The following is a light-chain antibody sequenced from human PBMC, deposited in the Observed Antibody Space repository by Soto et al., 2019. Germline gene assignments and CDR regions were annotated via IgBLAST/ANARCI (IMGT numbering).Light chain of an antibody. CDR2: GAS. CDR3: QQYNNWHPWT. Sequence: EIVMTQSPATLSVSPGERATLSCRASQTISIYLAWYQQKPGQPPRLLIYGASTIATGVPARFSGGGSGTEFTLTIISLQSEDFSVYYCQQYNNWHPWTFGQGTRVEI. V-gene: IGKV3-15*01. J-gene: IGKJ1*01. CDR1: QTISIY.